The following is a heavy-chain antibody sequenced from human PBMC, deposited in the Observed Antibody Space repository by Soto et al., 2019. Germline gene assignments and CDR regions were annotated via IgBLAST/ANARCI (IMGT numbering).Heavy chain of an antibody. Sequence: GGSLRLSCAASGFTVSSNYMSWVRQAPGKGLEWVSVIYSGGSTYYADSVKGRFTISRDNSKNTLYLQMNSLRAEDTTVYYCARARPIYPYYMDVWGKGTTVTVSS. J-gene: IGHJ6*03. CDR2: IYSGGST. D-gene: IGHD3-3*01. CDR3: ARARPIYPYYMDV. CDR1: GFTVSSNY. V-gene: IGHV3-66*01.